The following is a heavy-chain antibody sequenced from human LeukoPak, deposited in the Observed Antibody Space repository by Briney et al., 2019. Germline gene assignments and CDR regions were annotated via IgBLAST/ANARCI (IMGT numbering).Heavy chain of an antibody. CDR1: GFTFNDYS. Sequence: GGSLRLSCAASGFTFNDYSMNWVRQAPGKGLEWVSYITSSSSTIYYTDSVKGRFTISRDNAKNSLHLQMNSLRAEDTAMYYCARARFLESYFDYWGLGTLVTVSS. CDR2: ITSSSSTI. CDR3: ARARFLESYFDY. D-gene: IGHD3-3*01. J-gene: IGHJ4*02. V-gene: IGHV3-48*01.